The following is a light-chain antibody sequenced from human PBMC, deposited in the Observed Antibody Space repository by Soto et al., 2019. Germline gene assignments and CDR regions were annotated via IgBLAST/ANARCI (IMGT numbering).Light chain of an antibody. V-gene: IGKV1-39*01. CDR1: QNINSY. J-gene: IGKJ4*01. CDR2: GAS. Sequence: IQMTQSPLSLSASVGDKVTLTCRTSQNINSYLSWYQQKPGKAPRLLIYGASSLQVGVPSRFIGSGSGTDFTLNITSLQTEDFATYYCQQSYSFLSFAGGTKVEIK. CDR3: QQSYSFLS.